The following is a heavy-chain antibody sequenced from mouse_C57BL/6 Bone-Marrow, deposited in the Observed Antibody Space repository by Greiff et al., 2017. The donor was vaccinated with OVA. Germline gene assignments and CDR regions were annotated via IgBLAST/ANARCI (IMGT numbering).Heavy chain of an antibody. Sequence: VQLKQSGPELVKPGASVKISCQASGYSFTDYHMHWVTQSNGKSLEWIGVINPNYGTTSYNQKFKGKATLTVDQSSSTAYMQLNSLTSEDSAVYYCASPGYDDGYYFDYWGQGTTLTVSS. J-gene: IGHJ2*01. CDR3: ASPGYDDGYYFDY. CDR2: INPNYGTT. D-gene: IGHD2-2*01. V-gene: IGHV1-39*01. CDR1: GYSFTDYH.